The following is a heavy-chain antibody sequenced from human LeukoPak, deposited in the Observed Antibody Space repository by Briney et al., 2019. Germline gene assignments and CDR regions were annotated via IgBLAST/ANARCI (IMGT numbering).Heavy chain of an antibody. CDR2: IYYSGST. CDR3: ARRGSGSYFDLDY. Sequence: SETLSLTCTVSGGSISSSSYYWGWIRQPPGKGLEWIGSIYYSGSTNYNPSLKSRVTISVDTSKNQFSLKLSSVTAADTAVYYCARRGSGSYFDLDYWGQGTLVTVSS. V-gene: IGHV4-39*07. CDR1: GGSISSSSYY. J-gene: IGHJ4*02. D-gene: IGHD3-10*01.